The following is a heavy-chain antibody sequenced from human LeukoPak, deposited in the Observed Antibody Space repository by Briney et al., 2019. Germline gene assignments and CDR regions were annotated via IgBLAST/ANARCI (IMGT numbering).Heavy chain of an antibody. CDR3: ATGGGLATEIDY. CDR2: VSYDGIIK. D-gene: IGHD3-16*01. V-gene: IGHV3-30*04. J-gene: IGHJ4*02. CDR1: GFTFSGCA. Sequence: GRSLRLSCATSGFTFSGCAMHWVRQAPGKGREWGAVVSYDGIIKYYADSLKGRFTISRDNSKNTLYLQMNSLRTEDTAMYYCATGGGLATEIDYWGQGTLVTVSS.